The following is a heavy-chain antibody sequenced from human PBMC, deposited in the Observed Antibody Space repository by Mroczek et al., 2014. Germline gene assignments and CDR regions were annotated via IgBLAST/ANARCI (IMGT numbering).Heavy chain of an antibody. J-gene: IGHJ4*02. CDR3: ARASGDSSGYYADHDY. CDR1: GYTFTSYD. CDR2: MNPNSGNT. D-gene: IGHD3-22*01. Sequence: SGAEVKKPGASVKVSCKASGYTFTSYDINWVRQATGQGLEWMGWMNPNSGNTGYAQKFQGRVTMTRNTSISTAYMELSSLRSEDTAVYYCARASGDSSGYYADHDYWGQGTLVTVSS. V-gene: IGHV1-8*01.